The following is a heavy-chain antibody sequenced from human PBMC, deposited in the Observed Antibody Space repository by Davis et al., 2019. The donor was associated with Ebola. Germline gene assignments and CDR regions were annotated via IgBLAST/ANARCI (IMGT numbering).Heavy chain of an antibody. CDR1: GYSISSGYY. CDR3: ARRRLSFEAIDY. V-gene: IGHV4-38-2*02. J-gene: IGHJ4*02. Sequence: SETLSLTCTVSGYSISSGYYWGWIRQPPGKGLEWIGSFYHSGSTYYNPSLKSRVTISVDTSKNQFSLKLSSVTAADTAVYYCARRRLSFEAIDYWGQGTLVTVSS. D-gene: IGHD1-26*01. CDR2: FYHSGST.